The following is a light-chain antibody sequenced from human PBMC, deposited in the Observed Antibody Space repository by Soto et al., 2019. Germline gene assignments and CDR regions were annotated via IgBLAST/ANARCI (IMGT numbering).Light chain of an antibody. Sequence: EIVLTQSPGTLSLSPGERATLSCRASQSVSSSYLAWYQQNRGQAPRLLIYGASSRAHGIPHRFGGSGSGTDFTLTISRLEPEDFAVYYCHQYGSSRWTCGQGTKVEIK. CDR2: GAS. CDR3: HQYGSSRWT. V-gene: IGKV3-20*01. CDR1: QSVSSSY. J-gene: IGKJ1*01.